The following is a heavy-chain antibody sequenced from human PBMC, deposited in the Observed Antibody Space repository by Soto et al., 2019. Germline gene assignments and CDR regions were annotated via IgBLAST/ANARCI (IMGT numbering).Heavy chain of an antibody. J-gene: IGHJ3*02. V-gene: IGHV1-58*02. D-gene: IGHD2-15*01. CDR2: IVVGSGNT. CDR3: AAEGGCSGGSCYLGSAFDI. CDR1: GFTFTSSA. Sequence: SVKVSCKASGFTFTSSAMQWVRQARGQRLEWIGWIVVGSGNTNYAQKFQERVTITRDMSTSTAYMELSSLRSEDTAVYYCAAEGGCSGGSCYLGSAFDIWGQGTMVNVSS.